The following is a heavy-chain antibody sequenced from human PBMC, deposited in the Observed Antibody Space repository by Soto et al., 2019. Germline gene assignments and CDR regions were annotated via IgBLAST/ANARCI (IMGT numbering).Heavy chain of an antibody. CDR1: GFTFSSSA. J-gene: IGHJ3*02. CDR2: ISGSGGST. Sequence: EVQLLESGGGLVQPGGSPRLSCAASGFTFSSSAMNWVRQAPGKGLEWVSTISGSGGSTYYADSVKGRFTISRDNSKNTLYLQMNSLRAEDTAVYYCAKGYCSSTSCYAIDAFDIWGQGTMVTVSS. CDR3: AKGYCSSTSCYAIDAFDI. V-gene: IGHV3-23*01. D-gene: IGHD2-2*01.